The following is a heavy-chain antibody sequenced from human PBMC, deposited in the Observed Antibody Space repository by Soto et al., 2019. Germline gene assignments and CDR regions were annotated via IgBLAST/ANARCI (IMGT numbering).Heavy chain of an antibody. CDR1: GGSISSYY. Sequence: LSLTCTVSGGSISSYYWSWIRQPPGKGLEWIGYIYYSGSTNYNPSLKSRVTISVDTSKNQFSLKLSSVTAADTAVYYCARAGRDGYNFDYWGQGTLVTVSS. D-gene: IGHD5-12*01. V-gene: IGHV4-59*01. CDR2: IYYSGST. J-gene: IGHJ4*02. CDR3: ARAGRDGYNFDY.